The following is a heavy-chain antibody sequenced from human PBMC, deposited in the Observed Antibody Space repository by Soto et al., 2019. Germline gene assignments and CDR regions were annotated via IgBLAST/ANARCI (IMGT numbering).Heavy chain of an antibody. D-gene: IGHD2-2*02. V-gene: IGHV1-46*01. J-gene: IGHJ6*02. Sequence: ASVKVSCKASGYTFTSYYMHWVRQAPGQGLEWMGIINPSGGSTSYAQKFQGRVTMTRDTSTSTVYMELSSLRSEDTAVYYCARGYCSSTSCYILRGYYYYYGMDVWGQGTTVTVSS. CDR3: ARGYCSSTSCYILRGYYYYYGMDV. CDR1: GYTFTSYY. CDR2: INPSGGST.